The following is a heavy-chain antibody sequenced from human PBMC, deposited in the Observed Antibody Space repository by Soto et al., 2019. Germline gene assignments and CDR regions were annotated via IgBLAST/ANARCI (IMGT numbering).Heavy chain of an antibody. CDR2: IIPIFGTA. D-gene: IGHD3-3*01. J-gene: IGHJ4*02. CDR3: ARGLPKITIFGVVIRPDFDY. CDR1: GGTFSSYA. Sequence: SVKVSCKASGGTFSSYAISWVLQAPGQGLEWMGGIIPIFGTANYAQKFQGRVTITADESTSTAYMELSSLRSEDTAVYYCARGLPKITIFGVVIRPDFDYWGQGTLVTVSS. V-gene: IGHV1-69*13.